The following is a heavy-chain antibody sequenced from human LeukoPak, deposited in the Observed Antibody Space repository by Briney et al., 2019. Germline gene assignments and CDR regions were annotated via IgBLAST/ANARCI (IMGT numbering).Heavy chain of an antibody. Sequence: GGSLRLSGAASGFTFSCCGMHWVRQAPGKGLEWLGFVWNDGHDQDYADSVKGRFTISRDNAKNSLYLQMNSLRAEDTPVYYCARDGASTYYYDSSGYDYFDYWGQGTLVTVSS. CDR1: GFTFSCCG. J-gene: IGHJ4*02. V-gene: IGHV3-33*01. D-gene: IGHD3-22*01. CDR2: VWNDGHDQ. CDR3: ARDGASTYYYDSSGYDYFDY.